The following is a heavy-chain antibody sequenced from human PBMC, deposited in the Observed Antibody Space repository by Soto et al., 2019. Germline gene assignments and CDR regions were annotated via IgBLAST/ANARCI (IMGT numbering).Heavy chain of an antibody. CDR2: TYYRSKWYN. CDR3: QRGGYSFGFYYFDY. CDR1: GDSVSSNSAA. Sequence: PSQTLSLTCAISGDSVSSNSAAWDWIRQSPSRGLEWLGRTYYRSKWYNDYAVSVKSRITINPDTSKNQFSLQLNSVTPEDTAVYFCQRGGYSFGFYYFDYWGKGPLATVPS. D-gene: IGHD5-18*01. V-gene: IGHV6-1*01. J-gene: IGHJ4*02.